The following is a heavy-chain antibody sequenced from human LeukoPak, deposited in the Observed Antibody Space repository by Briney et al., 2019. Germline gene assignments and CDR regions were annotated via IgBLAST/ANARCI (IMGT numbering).Heavy chain of an antibody. D-gene: IGHD2-8*01. J-gene: IGHJ6*03. CDR2: IKSKTDGGTT. V-gene: IGHV3-15*01. Sequence: GGSLRLSCAASGFTFSNAWMSWVRQAPGKGLEWVGRIKSKTDGGTTDYAAPVKGRFTISRDDSKNTLYLQMNSLKTEDTAVYYCTTVLMVYYYYYYMDVWGKGTTVTVSS. CDR1: GFTFSNAW. CDR3: TTVLMVYYYYYYMDV.